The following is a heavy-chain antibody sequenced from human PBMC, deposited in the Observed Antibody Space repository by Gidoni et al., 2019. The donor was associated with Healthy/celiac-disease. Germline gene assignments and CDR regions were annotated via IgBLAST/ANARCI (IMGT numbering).Heavy chain of an antibody. D-gene: IGHD3-22*01. CDR1: GFTFSSYA. Sequence: EVQLLESGGGLVQPGGSLRLSCAASGFTFSSYAMSWVRQAPGKGLEWVSASSGSGGSTYDADSVKGRFTISRDNSKNTLYRQRNSLRAEDTAVYYCAKALTYYYDSSGYQDYWGQGTLVTVSS. J-gene: IGHJ4*02. CDR2: SSGSGGST. CDR3: AKALTYYYDSSGYQDY. V-gene: IGHV3-23*01.